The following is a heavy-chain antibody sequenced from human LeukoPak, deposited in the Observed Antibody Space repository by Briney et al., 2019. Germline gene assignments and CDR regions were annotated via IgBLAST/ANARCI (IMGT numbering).Heavy chain of an antibody. CDR1: GYSFTDYY. CDR2: INTKSGRT. CDR3: ARADFIDAGPYLIGP. Sequence: ASVNVSCKTSGYSFTDYYIHWVRQAPCKGLEWMGWINTKSGRTSSARKFQGRVTMTRDPSITTVYMDMAWLTSDDTAIYFCARADFIDAGPYLIGPWGQGTLVTVSS. D-gene: IGHD3-3*01. V-gene: IGHV1-2*02. J-gene: IGHJ5*02.